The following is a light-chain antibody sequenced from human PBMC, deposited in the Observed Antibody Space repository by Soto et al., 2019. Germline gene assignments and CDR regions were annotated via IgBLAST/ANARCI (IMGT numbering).Light chain of an antibody. V-gene: IGKV1-12*01. J-gene: IGKJ5*01. CDR2: AAS. Sequence: DIQVTQSPSSVSASVGDSVTITCRASQDIRTRLAWYQQKPGKAPKVLIYAASTLEARVPLRFSGSGYGTDFTLTISGLQPEDFATYYCQQANSFPLSFGQGTRLEIK. CDR3: QQANSFPLS. CDR1: QDIRTR.